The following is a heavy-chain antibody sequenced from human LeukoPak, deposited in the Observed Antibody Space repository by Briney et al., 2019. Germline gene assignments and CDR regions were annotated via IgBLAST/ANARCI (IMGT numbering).Heavy chain of an antibody. J-gene: IGHJ3*02. CDR2: LYDTGRN. Sequence: SETLSLICLVSSGSVSSYYWTWIRQPPGKGLEWIGYLYDTGRNKYSPSLKSRVTMYVDTPKNQLSLKLSSVTAADTAMYYCARARYTNSWYAVDIWGQGTMVT. V-gene: IGHV4-59*08. CDR3: ARARYTNSWYAVDI. D-gene: IGHD6-13*01. CDR1: SGSVSSYY.